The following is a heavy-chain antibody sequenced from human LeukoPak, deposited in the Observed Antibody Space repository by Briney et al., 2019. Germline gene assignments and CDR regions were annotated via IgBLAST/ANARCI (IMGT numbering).Heavy chain of an antibody. CDR1: GYTFTSYG. CDR3: ARVTEMATGGFWFDP. D-gene: IGHD5-24*01. CDR2: ISAYNGNT. V-gene: IGHV1-18*01. J-gene: IGHJ5*02. Sequence: ASVKVSFKASGYTFTSYGISWVRQAPGQGLEWMGWISAYNGNTNYAQKLQGRVTMTTDTSTSTAYMELRSLRSDDTAVYYCARVTEMATGGFWFDPWGQGTLVTVSS.